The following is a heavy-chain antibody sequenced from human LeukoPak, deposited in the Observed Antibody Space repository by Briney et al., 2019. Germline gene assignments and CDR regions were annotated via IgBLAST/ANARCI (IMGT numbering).Heavy chain of an antibody. CDR3: ARDLAITMVRGVILTPFDY. V-gene: IGHV3-21*01. CDR1: GFTFSSYS. J-gene: IGHJ4*02. Sequence: PGGSLRLSCAASGFTFSSYSMNWARQAPGKGLEWVSSISSSSSYIYYADSVKGRFTISRDNAKNSLYLQMNSLRGEDTAVYYCARDLAITMVRGVILTPFDYWGQGTLVTVSS. CDR2: ISSSSSYI. D-gene: IGHD3-10*01.